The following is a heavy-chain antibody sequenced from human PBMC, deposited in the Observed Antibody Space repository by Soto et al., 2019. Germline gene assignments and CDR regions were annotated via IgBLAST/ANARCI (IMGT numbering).Heavy chain of an antibody. Sequence: SETLSLTCAVSGGSISSSNWWSWVRQPTGKGLEWIGEIYHSGSTNYNPSLKSRVTISVDKSKNQFSLKLSSVTAADTAVYYCARKLLWFGELPSGMDVWGQGTTVTVSS. CDR1: GGSISSSNW. CDR3: ARKLLWFGELPSGMDV. V-gene: IGHV4-4*02. J-gene: IGHJ6*02. CDR2: IYHSGST. D-gene: IGHD3-10*01.